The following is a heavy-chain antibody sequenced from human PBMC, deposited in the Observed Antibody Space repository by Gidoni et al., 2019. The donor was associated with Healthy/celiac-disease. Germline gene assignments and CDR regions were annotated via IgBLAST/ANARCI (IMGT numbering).Heavy chain of an antibody. Sequence: QVPLQESGPGLVKPSQTLSLTCTVSGGSISSGDYYWSWIRQPPGKGLEWIGYIYYSGSTYYNPSLKSRVTISVDTSKNQFSLKLSSVTAADTAVYYCASSNCSGGSCHKNWFDPWGQGTLVTVSS. CDR2: IYYSGST. CDR1: GGSISSGDYY. CDR3: ASSNCSGGSCHKNWFDP. D-gene: IGHD2-15*01. J-gene: IGHJ5*02. V-gene: IGHV4-30-4*01.